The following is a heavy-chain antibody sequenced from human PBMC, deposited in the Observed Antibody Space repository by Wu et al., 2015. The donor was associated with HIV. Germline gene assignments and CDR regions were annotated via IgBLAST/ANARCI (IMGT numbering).Heavy chain of an antibody. CDR2: VSAYNGNT. J-gene: IGHJ6*03. CDR1: GHTFNEFT. CDR3: ATGGAVTLGYYYYMDV. V-gene: IGHV1-18*01. Sequence: QVQLVQSGAEMKKPGASVKVSCKASGHTFNEFTITWVRQAPGQGLEWMGWVSAYNGNTNSAQKFQDRLIMTTDTSTNTAYMELTSLRSDDTAVYYCATGGAVTLGYYYYMDVWGKGTTGHRLL. D-gene: IGHD6-19*01.